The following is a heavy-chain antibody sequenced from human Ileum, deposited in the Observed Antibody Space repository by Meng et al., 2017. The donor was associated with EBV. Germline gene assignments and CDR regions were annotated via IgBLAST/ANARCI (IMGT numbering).Heavy chain of an antibody. CDR2: IYHSGST. CDR1: GGSISSRNW. Sequence: HRQASAPGVVTPSGPLSLPCAVSGGSISSRNWWSWVRQPPGKGLEWIGEIYHSGSTNYNPSLKSRVTISVDKSKNQFSLNLSSVTAADTAVYYCARVGQWLPIDYWGQGTLVTVSS. CDR3: ARVGQWLPIDY. V-gene: IGHV4-4*02. J-gene: IGHJ4*02. D-gene: IGHD6-19*01.